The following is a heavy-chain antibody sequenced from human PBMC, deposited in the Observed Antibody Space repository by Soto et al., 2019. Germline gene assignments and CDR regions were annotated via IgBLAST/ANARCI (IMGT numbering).Heavy chain of an antibody. CDR2: INGGNGNT. CDR3: ASLMSSGYYYGMDV. CDR1: GGTFSSYA. J-gene: IGHJ6*02. D-gene: IGHD3-10*01. Sequence: ASVKVSCKASGGTFSSYAISWVRQAPGQGLEWMGWINGGNGNTYYSEHFQGRVTFTRDTSAGTVYMQLSSLTSEDTAVYYCASLMSSGYYYGMDVWGQGTTVTVSS. V-gene: IGHV1-3*01.